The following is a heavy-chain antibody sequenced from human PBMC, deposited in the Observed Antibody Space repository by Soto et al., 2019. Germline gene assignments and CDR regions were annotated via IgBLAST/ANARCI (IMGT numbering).Heavy chain of an antibody. V-gene: IGHV2-5*02. CDR2: IYWDDDK. D-gene: IGHD3-3*01. CDR1: GFSLSTSGVG. J-gene: IGHJ4*02. Sequence: SGPTLVNPTQTLTLACTFSGFSLSTSGVGVAWILQPPGKALEWLALIYWDDDKRYSPSLKSRLTITKDTSKNQVVLTMTNMDPVDTATYYCAHTPGPEYYDFWSGYRWDKLFDYWGQGTLVTVSS. CDR3: AHTPGPEYYDFWSGYRWDKLFDY.